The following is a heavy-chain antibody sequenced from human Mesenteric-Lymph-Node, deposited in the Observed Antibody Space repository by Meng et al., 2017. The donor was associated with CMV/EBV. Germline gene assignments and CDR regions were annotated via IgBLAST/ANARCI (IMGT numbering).Heavy chain of an antibody. CDR1: GFTFSSYA. Sequence: GESLKISCAASGFTFSSYAMHWVRQAPGKGLEWVAVISYDASNKYYADSVKGRFTISRDNSKNTLYLQMNSLRAEDTAVYYCARDRLLEWLLSSYYYGMDVWGQGTTVTVSS. D-gene: IGHD3-3*01. V-gene: IGHV3-30*04. J-gene: IGHJ6*02. CDR3: ARDRLLEWLLSSYYYGMDV. CDR2: ISYDASNK.